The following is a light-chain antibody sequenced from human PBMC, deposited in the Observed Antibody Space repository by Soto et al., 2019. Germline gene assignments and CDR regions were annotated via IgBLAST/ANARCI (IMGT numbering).Light chain of an antibody. Sequence: EIVLTQSPGTLSLSPGERATLSCRASQSVSSNSLAWYQQKPDQAPRLLIYDASSRATGIPDRFSGSGSGTDFTLTISRLEPEDFAVYYCQLDGSSPQTFGGGTKVEIK. CDR3: QLDGSSPQT. CDR1: QSVSSNS. CDR2: DAS. V-gene: IGKV3-20*01. J-gene: IGKJ4*01.